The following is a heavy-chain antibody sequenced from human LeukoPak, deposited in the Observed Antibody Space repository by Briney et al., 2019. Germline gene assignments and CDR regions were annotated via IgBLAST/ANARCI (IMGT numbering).Heavy chain of an antibody. Sequence: PGRSLRLSCAASGFTFSSYGMHWVRQAPGKGLEWVAVISYDGGNQYYADSVKGRFTTSRDNSKNTLYLQMNSLRGEDTAVYYCAKYVRAYYYYHYGLDVWGQGTTVTVSS. J-gene: IGHJ6*02. CDR1: GFTFSSYG. CDR2: ISYDGGNQ. CDR3: AKYVRAYYYYHYGLDV. V-gene: IGHV3-30*18. D-gene: IGHD3-10*02.